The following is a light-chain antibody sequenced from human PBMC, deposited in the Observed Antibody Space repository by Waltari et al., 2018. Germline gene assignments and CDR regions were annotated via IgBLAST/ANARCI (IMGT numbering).Light chain of an antibody. J-gene: IGLJ2*01. CDR3: TSYAGSHNWV. CDR1: SSDVGGYNY. Sequence: QSALTQPPSASGSPGQSVTISCTGTSSDVGGYNYVSWYQHHPGKAPKLMISEVNKRPSGVPDRFSGSKSGNPASLTVSGLQADDEADYYGTSYAGSHNWVFGGGTKLTVL. V-gene: IGLV2-8*01. CDR2: EVN.